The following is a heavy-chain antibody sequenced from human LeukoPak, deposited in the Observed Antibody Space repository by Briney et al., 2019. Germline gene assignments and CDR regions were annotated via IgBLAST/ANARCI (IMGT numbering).Heavy chain of an antibody. J-gene: IGHJ5*02. CDR3: ARSVVTPSSWFDP. Sequence: GGSLRLSCAASGFTFSSYGIHWVRQAPGKGLEGVASISWDGRNKRYADSVTGRFTISRDNSQNTLYLQMNSLRGEGTAVYYCARSVVTPSSWFDPWGQGTLVTVSS. V-gene: IGHV3-30*03. CDR1: GFTFSSYG. CDR2: ISWDGRNK. D-gene: IGHD4-23*01.